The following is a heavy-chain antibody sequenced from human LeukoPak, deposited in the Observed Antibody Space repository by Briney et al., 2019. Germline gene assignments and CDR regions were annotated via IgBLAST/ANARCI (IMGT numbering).Heavy chain of an antibody. V-gene: IGHV1-3*01. CDR3: ARENSGYDYSFDY. CDR1: GYTFTSYG. D-gene: IGHD5-12*01. J-gene: IGHJ4*02. CDR2: INAGNGNT. Sequence: ASVKVSCKASGYTFTSYGISWVRQAPGQRLEWMGWINAGNGNTKYSQKFQGRVTFSRDTSASTAYMEVSSLRSEDTAVFYCARENSGYDYSFDYWGQGTLVTVSS.